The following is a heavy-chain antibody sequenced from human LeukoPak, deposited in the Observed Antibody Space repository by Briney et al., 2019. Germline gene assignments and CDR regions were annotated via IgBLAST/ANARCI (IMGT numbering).Heavy chain of an antibody. CDR3: ARSRGDYYFDY. J-gene: IGHJ4*02. CDR2: IYYSGST. CDR1: GGPISSYY. V-gene: IGHV4-59*01. Sequence: SETLSLTCTVSGGPISSYYWSWIRQPPGKGLEWIGYIYYSGSTNYNPSLKSRVTISVDTSKNQFSLKLSSVTAADTAVYYCARSRGDYYFDYWGQGTLVTVSS. D-gene: IGHD4-17*01.